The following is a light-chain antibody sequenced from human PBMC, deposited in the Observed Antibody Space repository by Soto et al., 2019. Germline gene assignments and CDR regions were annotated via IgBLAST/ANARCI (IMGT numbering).Light chain of an antibody. CDR3: ASWDNSLNGLYV. CDR2: GDN. V-gene: IGLV1-44*01. Sequence: QSVLTQPPSASLTPGQRVSISCSGSSSNIGSHPVNWYQQLPGTAPKLLLYGDNQRPSGVPDRFSGSKSGTSASLAISGLQSEDEAHYYCASWDNSLNGLYVFGTGTKVTVL. J-gene: IGLJ1*01. CDR1: SSNIGSHP.